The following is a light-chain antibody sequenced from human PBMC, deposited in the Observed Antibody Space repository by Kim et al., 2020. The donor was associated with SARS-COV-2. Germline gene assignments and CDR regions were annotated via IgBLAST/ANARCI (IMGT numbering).Light chain of an antibody. CDR1: NMGSKS. V-gene: IGLV3-21*04. CDR3: QVWDSSGDHYV. CDR2: YDS. Sequence: PGTTARITCGGNNMGSKSVHWYQQKPGQAPVLVIYYDSDRPSGIPERFSGSNSGNTATLTISGVEAGGEADYYCQVWDSSGDHYVFGTGTKVTVL. J-gene: IGLJ1*01.